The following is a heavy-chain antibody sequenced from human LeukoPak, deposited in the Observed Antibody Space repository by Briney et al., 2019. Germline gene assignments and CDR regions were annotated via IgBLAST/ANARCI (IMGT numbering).Heavy chain of an antibody. V-gene: IGHV5-51*01. CDR2: IYPGDSDT. J-gene: IGHJ4*02. CDR3: ARRPLYYYDSSGFDY. D-gene: IGHD3-22*01. Sequence: GASLKISCKGSGSIFTSYWIGWVRQLPGKGLEWMGIIYPGDSDTRYSPSFQGQVTISADKSISTAYLQWSSLKASDTAMYYCARRPLYYYDSSGFDYWGQGTLVTVSS. CDR1: GSIFTSYW.